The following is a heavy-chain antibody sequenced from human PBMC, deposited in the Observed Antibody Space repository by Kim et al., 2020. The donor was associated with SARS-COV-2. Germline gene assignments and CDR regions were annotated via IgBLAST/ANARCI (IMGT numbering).Heavy chain of an antibody. CDR1: GFTFSSYG. CDR3: AKLRYSGSYYGAFDY. D-gene: IGHD1-26*01. CDR2: ISYDGSNK. V-gene: IGHV3-30*18. J-gene: IGHJ4*02. Sequence: GGSLRLSCAASGFTFSSYGMHWVRQAPGKGLEWVAVISYDGSNKYYADSVKGRFTISRDNSKNTLYLQMNSLRAEDTAVYYCAKLRYSGSYYGAFDYWGQGTLVTVSS.